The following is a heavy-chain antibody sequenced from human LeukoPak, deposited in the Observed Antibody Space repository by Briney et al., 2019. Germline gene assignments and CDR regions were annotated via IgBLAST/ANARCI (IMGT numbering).Heavy chain of an antibody. Sequence: PSETLSLTCAVSGGSISSYYWSWIRQPQGEGLEWIGYIYYSGSTNYNPSLQSRVTISVTLLKKQLSLKLTAVTAAATAGYYCPRHVAGPSKCFDYWGQGTLVTVSS. CDR2: IYYSGST. CDR3: PRHVAGPSKCFDY. D-gene: IGHD6-13*01. J-gene: IGHJ4*02. V-gene: IGHV4-59*08. CDR1: GGSISSYY.